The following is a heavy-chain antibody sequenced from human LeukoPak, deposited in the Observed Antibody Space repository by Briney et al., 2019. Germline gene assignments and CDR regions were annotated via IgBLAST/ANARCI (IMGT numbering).Heavy chain of an antibody. CDR1: GGSFSGYF. D-gene: IGHD2-21*02. Sequence: SETLSLTCAVYGGSFSGYFWTWIRQPPGKGLEWIGEINHTGSTNYNPSLKSRVTISVDKSKNQFSLKVSSVTAPDTAVYYCARAEHIVVVTRGLYFDSWGQGTPVTVSS. CDR3: ARAEHIVVVTRGLYFDS. J-gene: IGHJ4*02. CDR2: INHTGST. V-gene: IGHV4-34*01.